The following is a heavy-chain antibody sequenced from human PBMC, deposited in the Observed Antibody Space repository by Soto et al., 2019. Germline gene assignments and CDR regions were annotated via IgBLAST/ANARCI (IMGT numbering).Heavy chain of an antibody. CDR3: ATVFEH. CDR2: VDSAGSGT. Sequence: VPLVESGGGSVQPGGSPRLSCAASGFPFTGYWMHWVRQVPGKGPVWVARVDSAGSGTSYADSVKGRFTISRDNAKNTVSLQMDSLRVEDTAVYYCATVFEHWGQGIPVTVSS. V-gene: IGHV3-74*01. CDR1: GFPFTGYW. J-gene: IGHJ4*02.